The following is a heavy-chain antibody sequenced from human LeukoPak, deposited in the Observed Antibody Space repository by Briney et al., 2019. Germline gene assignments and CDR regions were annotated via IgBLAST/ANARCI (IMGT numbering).Heavy chain of an antibody. Sequence: ASVKVSCKASGYTFTGYYMHWVRQAPGQGLEWMGWISAYNGNTNYAQKLQGRVTMTTDTSTSTAYMELRSLRSDDTAVYYCARVGYDSSGYWYYFDYWGQGTLVTVSS. CDR2: ISAYNGNT. J-gene: IGHJ4*02. D-gene: IGHD3-22*01. CDR1: GYTFTGYY. CDR3: ARVGYDSSGYWYYFDY. V-gene: IGHV1-18*04.